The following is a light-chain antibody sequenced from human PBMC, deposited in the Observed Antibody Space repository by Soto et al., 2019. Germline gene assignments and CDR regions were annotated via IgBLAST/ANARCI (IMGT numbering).Light chain of an antibody. V-gene: IGKV1-5*03. CDR1: QSISSW. CDR2: KAS. J-gene: IGKJ2*01. CDR3: QQYNSYPYT. Sequence: DIQMTQSPSTLSASVGDRVTITCRASQSISSWLAWFQQKPGKAPKLLIYKASTLESGVPSRFSGSGSGTEFTLTISSLQPDDFATYYCQQYNSYPYTFGQGTKLEIK.